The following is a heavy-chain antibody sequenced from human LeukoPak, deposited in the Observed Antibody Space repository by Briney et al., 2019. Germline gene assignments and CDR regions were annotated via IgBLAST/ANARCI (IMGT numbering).Heavy chain of an antibody. CDR1: AGSFSGYY. CDR3: ARSRWLQFGRALDY. J-gene: IGHJ4*02. CDR2: INHSGST. V-gene: IGHV4-34*01. Sequence: SQTLSLTCALDAGSFSGYYWSWISQPPGKGLEWIGEINHSGSTNYNPSLKSRVTISVDTSKNQFSLKLSSVTAADTAVYYCARSRWLQFGRALDYWGQGALVTVSS. D-gene: IGHD5-24*01.